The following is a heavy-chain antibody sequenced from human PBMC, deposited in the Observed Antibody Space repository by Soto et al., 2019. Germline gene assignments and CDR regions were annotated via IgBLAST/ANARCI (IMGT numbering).Heavy chain of an antibody. CDR3: ARDRGVYSSGWSPGY. CDR1: GFTFSSYA. Sequence: GGSLRLSCAASGFTFSSYAMSWVRQAPGKGLEWVSGISGSGGSTFYADSVKGRFTFSRDNSKNTLYLQMNSLRVEDTAVYYYARDRGVYSSGWSPGYWGQGTLVTVSS. CDR2: ISGSGGST. D-gene: IGHD6-19*01. V-gene: IGHV3-23*01. J-gene: IGHJ4*02.